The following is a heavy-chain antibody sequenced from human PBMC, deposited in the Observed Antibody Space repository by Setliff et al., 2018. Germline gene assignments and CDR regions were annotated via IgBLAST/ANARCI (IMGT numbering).Heavy chain of an antibody. Sequence: GESLKISCATSGFTFRDYSLTWVRQAPGKGLEWVSGINSNGGSPGYADSVKGRFTISRDNAKNSLFLQMNGLGAEDTALYFCARVGRERSNGECYSTTPCYSYYMDVWGKGTTVTVSS. CDR1: GFTFRDYS. J-gene: IGHJ6*03. D-gene: IGHD2-8*01. V-gene: IGHV3-20*04. CDR2: INSNGGSP. CDR3: ARVGRERSNGECYSTTPCYSYYMDV.